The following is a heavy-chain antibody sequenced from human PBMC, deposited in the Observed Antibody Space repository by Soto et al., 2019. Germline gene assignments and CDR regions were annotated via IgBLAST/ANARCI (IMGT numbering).Heavy chain of an antibody. Sequence: GGSLRLSCAASGFTFSSYGMHWVRQAPGKGLEWVAVIWYDGSNKYYADSVKGRFTISRDNSKNTLYLQMNSLRAEDTAVYYCARDQRAYYDFWSGYRPGNFDYWGQGTLVTVSS. V-gene: IGHV3-33*08. CDR2: IWYDGSNK. J-gene: IGHJ4*02. D-gene: IGHD3-3*01. CDR1: GFTFSSYG. CDR3: ARDQRAYYDFWSGYRPGNFDY.